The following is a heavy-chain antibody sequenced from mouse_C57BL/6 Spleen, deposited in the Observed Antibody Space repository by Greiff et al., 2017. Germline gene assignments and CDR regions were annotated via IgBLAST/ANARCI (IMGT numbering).Heavy chain of an antibody. CDR1: GYTFTSYW. D-gene: IGHD1-1*01. V-gene: IGHV1-61*01. CDR2: IYPSDSET. CDR3: ATYYGSSYGFDV. Sequence: VQLQQPGAELVRPGSSVKLSCKASGYTFTSYWMDWVKQRPGQGLEWIGNIYPSDSETHYNQKFKDKATLTVDKSSSTAYMQLSSLTSEDSAVYYCATYYGSSYGFDVWGTGTTVTVSS. J-gene: IGHJ1*03.